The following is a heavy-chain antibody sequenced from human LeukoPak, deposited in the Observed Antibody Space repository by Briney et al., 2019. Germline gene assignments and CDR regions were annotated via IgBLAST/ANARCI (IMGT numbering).Heavy chain of an antibody. J-gene: IGHJ2*01. CDR3: ARRTGDEYFDL. Sequence: SETLSLTCSVSGGSISNYWSWIRPPPGKGLEWIGYMYYSGTANYNPSLKSRATISVDTSKKQFSLKLSSVTAADTAVYYCARRTGDEYFDLWGRGTLVGVSS. CDR1: GGSISNY. D-gene: IGHD2-21*01. CDR2: MYYSGTA. V-gene: IGHV4-59*08.